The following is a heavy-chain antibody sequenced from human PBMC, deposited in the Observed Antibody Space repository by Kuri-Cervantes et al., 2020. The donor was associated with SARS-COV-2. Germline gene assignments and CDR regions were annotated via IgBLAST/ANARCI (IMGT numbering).Heavy chain of an antibody. Sequence: SVKVSCKASGYTFTSYGISWVRQAPGQGLEWMGGIIPIIGTANYAQKFQGRVTITTDESTSTAYMELSSLRSEDTAVYYCARVASDCSSTSCSDYWGQGTLVTVSS. D-gene: IGHD2-2*01. J-gene: IGHJ4*02. CDR1: GYTFTSYG. CDR2: IIPIIGTA. V-gene: IGHV1-69*05. CDR3: ARVASDCSSTSCSDY.